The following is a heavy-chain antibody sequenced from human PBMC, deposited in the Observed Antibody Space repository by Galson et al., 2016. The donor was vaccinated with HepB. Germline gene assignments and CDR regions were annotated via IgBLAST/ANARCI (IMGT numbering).Heavy chain of an antibody. V-gene: IGHV1-3*01. CDR3: ARGEEPIAYLCDGRRDLDY. D-gene: IGHD2-15*01. J-gene: IGHJ4*02. CDR2: INGGDGST. CDR1: GYTFARYL. Sequence: SVKVSCKASGYTFARYLTHWVRQAPGQRLEWMGWINGGDGSTMYSEKFQGRITITGDTSASTAHLELSSLRSEDTAVYYCARGEEPIAYLCDGRRDLDYWGQGTLVTVSS.